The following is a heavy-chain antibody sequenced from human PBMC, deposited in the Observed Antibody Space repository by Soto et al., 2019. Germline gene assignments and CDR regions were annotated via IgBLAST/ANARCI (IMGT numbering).Heavy chain of an antibody. Sequence: PGGSLRLSCAAPGFTFSSYSMNWVRQAPGKGLEWVSSISSSGFDTDYTDSVKGRFIISRDNAKNSLFLQMNSLRAEDAAVYFCARRNGANNDYWGQGTLVTVSS. D-gene: IGHD4-17*01. J-gene: IGHJ4*02. V-gene: IGHV3-21*01. CDR3: ARRNGANNDY. CDR2: ISSSGFDT. CDR1: GFTFSSYS.